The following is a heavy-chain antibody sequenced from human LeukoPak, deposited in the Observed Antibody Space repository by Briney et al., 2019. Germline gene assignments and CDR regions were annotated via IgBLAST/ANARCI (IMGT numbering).Heavy chain of an antibody. CDR1: GYRFTNYW. CDR3: ARGGQAVPGQRFDS. J-gene: IGHJ4*02. D-gene: IGHD6-19*01. V-gene: IGHV5-51*01. Sequence: KSGESLKISCKSSGYRFTNYWIAWVSQMPGKGLEWMGIIYPADSKTRYSPSFQGLVTISADKSINTAYLQWSRLGTSDTAVYFCARGGQAVPGQRFDSWGQGTLLTVSS. CDR2: IYPADSKT.